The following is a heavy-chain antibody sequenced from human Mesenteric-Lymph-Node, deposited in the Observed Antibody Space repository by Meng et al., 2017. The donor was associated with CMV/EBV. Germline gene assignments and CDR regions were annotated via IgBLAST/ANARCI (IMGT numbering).Heavy chain of an antibody. Sequence: SGDSISFSSASWGWIRQPPGKGLEWIGTIYYSGSTYYNPSLKSRVTISADTSKNQFSLKLSSVTAADTAVYYCARHYLKYQLRGFDPWGQGTLVTVSS. V-gene: IGHV4-39*01. D-gene: IGHD2-2*01. CDR2: IYYSGST. CDR1: GDSISFSSAS. CDR3: ARHYLKYQLRGFDP. J-gene: IGHJ5*02.